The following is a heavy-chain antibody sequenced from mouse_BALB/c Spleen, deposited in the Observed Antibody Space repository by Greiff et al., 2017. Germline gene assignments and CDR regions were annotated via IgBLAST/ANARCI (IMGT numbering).Heavy chain of an antibody. V-gene: IGHV3-2*02. CDR2: ISYSGST. D-gene: IGHD1-1*01. CDR1: GYSITSDYA. CDR3: ARRELRRGFAY. Sequence: DVKLQESGPGLVKPSQSLSLTCTVTGYSITSDYAWNWIRQFPGNKLEWMGYISYSGSTSYNPSLKSRISITRDTSKNQFFLQLNSVTTEDTATYYCARRELRRGFAYWGQGTLVTVSA. J-gene: IGHJ3*01.